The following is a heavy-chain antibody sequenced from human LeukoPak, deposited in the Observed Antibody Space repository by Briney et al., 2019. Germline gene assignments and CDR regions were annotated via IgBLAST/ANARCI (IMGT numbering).Heavy chain of an antibody. D-gene: IGHD3-9*01. CDR2: INHSGST. Sequence: SETLSLTCAVYGGSFSGYYWSWIRQPPGKGLEWIGEINHSGSTNYNPSLKSRVTISVDTSKNQFSLKLSSVTAADAAVYYCARLTGYSSESWFDPWGQGTLVTVSS. J-gene: IGHJ5*02. V-gene: IGHV4-34*01. CDR1: GGSFSGYY. CDR3: ARLTGYSSESWFDP.